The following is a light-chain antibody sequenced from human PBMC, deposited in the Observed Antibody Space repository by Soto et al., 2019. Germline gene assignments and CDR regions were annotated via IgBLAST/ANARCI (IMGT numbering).Light chain of an antibody. CDR2: SNN. CDR3: SAWDDSLTGVI. J-gene: IGLJ2*01. Sequence: QAVVTQPPSASGTPGQSVTISCSGSSSNIGSYTVNWYQQVPGTAPKLLIYSNNQRPSGVPDRFSGSKSGTSASLAISGLQSEDEADYYCSAWDDSLTGVIFGGGTKLTVL. CDR1: SSNIGSYT. V-gene: IGLV1-44*01.